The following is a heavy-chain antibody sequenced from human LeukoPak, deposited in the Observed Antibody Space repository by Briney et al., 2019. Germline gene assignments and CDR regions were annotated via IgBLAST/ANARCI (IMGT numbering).Heavy chain of an antibody. V-gene: IGHV3-9*03. D-gene: IGHD6-19*01. Sequence: CLRLSCAASGVTLVDYAMHSVWQAPQESLGRVSGISWNIGSIGYAASVKGRFTISRDNAKNSLYLQRNSLRAEDMALYYCAKDAGSGWYYFDYWGRGTLVTVSS. CDR3: AKDAGSGWYYFDY. J-gene: IGHJ4*02. CDR2: ISWNIGSI. CDR1: GVTLVDYA.